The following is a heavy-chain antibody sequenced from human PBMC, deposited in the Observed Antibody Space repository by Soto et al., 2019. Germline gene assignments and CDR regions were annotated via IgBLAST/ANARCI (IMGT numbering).Heavy chain of an antibody. J-gene: IGHJ4*01. V-gene: IGHV2-5*02. CDR3: AHRRLGDYGDDFDY. CDR2: IYWDDDK. D-gene: IGHD4-17*01. CDR1: GFSLSTSGVG. Sequence: QFTLKESGPTLVKPTQTRTLTCTFSGFSLSTSGVGVGWIRQPPGKALEWLALIYWDDDKRYIPSLKSRLTITKDTSKNQVVLTMTNMDPVDTATYYCAHRRLGDYGDDFDYWGKGTLVTVSS.